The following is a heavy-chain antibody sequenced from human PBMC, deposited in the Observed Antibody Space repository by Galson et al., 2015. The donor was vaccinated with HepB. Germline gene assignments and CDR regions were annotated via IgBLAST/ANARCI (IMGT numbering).Heavy chain of an antibody. CDR2: INAGNGNT. J-gene: IGHJ6*03. Sequence: SVKVSCKASGYTFTSYEMHWVRQAPGQRLEWMGWINAGNGNTKYSQKFQDRVTITRDTSASTAYMELSSLRSKDTAVYYCARDRERSGSGTYYYYYMDVWGKGTTVTVSS. CDR1: GYTFTSYE. CDR3: ARDRERSGSGTYYYYYMDV. D-gene: IGHD3-10*01. V-gene: IGHV1-3*01.